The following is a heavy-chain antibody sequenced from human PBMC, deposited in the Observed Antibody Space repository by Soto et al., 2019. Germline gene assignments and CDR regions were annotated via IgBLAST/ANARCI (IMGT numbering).Heavy chain of an antibody. CDR3: AKDPAGRSGYDQKYYFDY. J-gene: IGHJ4*02. D-gene: IGHD5-12*01. Sequence: GGSLRLSCAASGFTFSSYAMSWVRQAPGKGLEWVSAISGSGGSTYYADSVKGRFTISRDNSKNTLYLQMNSLRAEDTAVYYCAKDPAGRSGYDQKYYFDYWGQGTLVTVSS. CDR1: GFTFSSYA. CDR2: ISGSGGST. V-gene: IGHV3-23*01.